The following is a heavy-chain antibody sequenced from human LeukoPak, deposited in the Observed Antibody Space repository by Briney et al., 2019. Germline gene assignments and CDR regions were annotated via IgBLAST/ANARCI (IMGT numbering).Heavy chain of an antibody. CDR3: ARVPGPYTTSRFDY. D-gene: IGHD2-2*02. Sequence: ASVRVSCKTSGYTFTGYYLHWVRQAPGQGPEWMGRIDPNSGGTNYAQKFQGRVTVTRDTYTSTVYMELSGLRSDDTAVYYCARVPGPYTTSRFDYWGQGTLVTVSS. CDR2: IDPNSGGT. V-gene: IGHV1-2*02. J-gene: IGHJ4*02. CDR1: GYTFTGYY.